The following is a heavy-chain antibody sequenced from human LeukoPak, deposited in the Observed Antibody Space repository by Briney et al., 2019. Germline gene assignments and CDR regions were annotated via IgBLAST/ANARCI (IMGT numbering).Heavy chain of an antibody. Sequence: ASVKVSCKASGYTFTGYYMHWVRQAPGQGLEWMGWINPNSGGTNYAQKFQGRVTMTRDTSISTAYMELSRLRSDDTAVYYCARRGSWGKWYFDYWGQGILVTVSS. D-gene: IGHD7-27*01. CDR1: GYTFTGYY. CDR3: ARRGSWGKWYFDY. CDR2: INPNSGGT. V-gene: IGHV1-2*02. J-gene: IGHJ4*02.